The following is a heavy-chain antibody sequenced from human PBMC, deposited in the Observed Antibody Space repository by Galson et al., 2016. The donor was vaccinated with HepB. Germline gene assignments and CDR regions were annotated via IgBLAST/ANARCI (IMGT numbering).Heavy chain of an antibody. D-gene: IGHD1-1*01. CDR1: GYTFINYY. V-gene: IGHV1-46*01. J-gene: IGHJ6*02. CDR3: ARDRGWNSLKGYGMDV. Sequence: SVKVSCKASGYTFINYYMHWVRQAPGQGLEWMGIGNPRTGSTSYAQKFQDRVTVTRDTSTSTVYMELSSLRSEDTAVYYCARDRGWNSLKGYGMDVWGQGTTVTDSS. CDR2: GNPRTGST.